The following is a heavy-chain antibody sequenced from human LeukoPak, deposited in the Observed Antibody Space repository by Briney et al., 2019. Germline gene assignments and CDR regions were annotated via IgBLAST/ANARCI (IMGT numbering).Heavy chain of an antibody. CDR1: GFTFSSYS. J-gene: IGHJ4*02. D-gene: IGHD2-21*01. V-gene: IGHV3-7*01. Sequence: QPGGSLRLSCAASGFTFSSYSMSWVRQAPGKGLEWVANIKQDGSEKYYVDSVKGRFTISRDNAKNSLYLQMNSLRAEDTAVYYCARDVVRSPVDYWGQGTLVTVSS. CDR2: IKQDGSEK. CDR3: ARDVVRSPVDY.